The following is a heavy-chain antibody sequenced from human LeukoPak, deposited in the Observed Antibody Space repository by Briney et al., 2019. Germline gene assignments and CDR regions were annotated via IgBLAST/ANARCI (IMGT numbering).Heavy chain of an antibody. CDR2: ISYDGSNK. Sequence: GGSLGLSCAASGFTFSSYAMHWVRQAPGKGLEWVAVISYDGSNKYYADSVKGRFTISRDNSKNTLYLQMNSLRAEDTAVYYCARAPGVTYFDYWGQGTLVTVSS. V-gene: IGHV3-30*04. J-gene: IGHJ4*02. CDR1: GFTFSSYA. D-gene: IGHD2-21*02. CDR3: ARAPGVTYFDY.